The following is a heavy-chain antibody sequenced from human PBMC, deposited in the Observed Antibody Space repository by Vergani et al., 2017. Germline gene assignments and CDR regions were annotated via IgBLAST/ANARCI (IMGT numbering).Heavy chain of an antibody. CDR2: IYYSGST. V-gene: IGHV4-59*01. CDR3: ARGPSKQIYYYYYYYMDV. D-gene: IGHD3-3*01. Sequence: QVQLVESGGGLVKPGGSLRLSCAASGFTFSDYYMSWIRQAPGRGLEWIGYIYYSGSTNYNPSLKSRVTISVDTSKNQFSLKLSSVTAADTAVYYCARGPSKQIYYYYYYYMDVWGKGTTVTVSS. CDR1: GFTFSDYY. J-gene: IGHJ6*03.